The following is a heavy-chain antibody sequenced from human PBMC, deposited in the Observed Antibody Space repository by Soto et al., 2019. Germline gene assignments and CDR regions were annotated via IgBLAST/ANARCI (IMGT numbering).Heavy chain of an antibody. J-gene: IGHJ5*02. CDR3: ARGVAARPT. D-gene: IGHD6-6*01. CDR2: ISSSSSYT. V-gene: IGHV3-11*06. CDR1: GFMFSDFG. Sequence: GGSLRLSCVASGFMFSDFGMNWVRQAPGKGLEWIAYISSSSSYTNYADSVKGRFTISRDNAKNSLYLQMNSLRAEDTAVYYCARGVAARPTWGQGTLVTVSS.